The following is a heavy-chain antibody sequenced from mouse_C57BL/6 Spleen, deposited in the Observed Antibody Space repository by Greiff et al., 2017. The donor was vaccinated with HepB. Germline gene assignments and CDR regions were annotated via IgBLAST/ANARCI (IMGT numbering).Heavy chain of an antibody. D-gene: IGHD1-1*01. Sequence: QVQLQQPGAELVMPGASVKLSCKASGYTFTSYWMHWVKQRPGQGLEWIGEIDPSDSYTNYNQKFKGKSTLTVDKSSSTAYMQLSSLTSEDSAVYYCALYGSSFYWYFDVWGTGTTVTVSS. CDR1: GYTFTSYW. CDR2: IDPSDSYT. CDR3: ALYGSSFYWYFDV. V-gene: IGHV1-69*01. J-gene: IGHJ1*03.